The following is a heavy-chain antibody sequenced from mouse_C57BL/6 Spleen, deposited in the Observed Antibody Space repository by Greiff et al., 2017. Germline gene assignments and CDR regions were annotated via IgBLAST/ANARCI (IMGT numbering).Heavy chain of an antibody. CDR2: INPSTGGT. J-gene: IGHJ1*03. D-gene: IGHD2-3*01. Sequence: EVQLQQSGPELVKPGASVKISCKASGYSFTGYYMNWVKQSPEKSLEWIGEINPSTGGTTYNQKFKAKATLTVDKSSSTAYMQLKSLTSEDSAVYYCARKGGYYSYWYFDVWGTGTTVTVSS. CDR3: ARKGGYYSYWYFDV. V-gene: IGHV1-42*01. CDR1: GYSFTGYY.